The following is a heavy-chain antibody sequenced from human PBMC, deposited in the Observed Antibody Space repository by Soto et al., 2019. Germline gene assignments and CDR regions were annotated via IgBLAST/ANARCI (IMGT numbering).Heavy chain of an antibody. V-gene: IGHV3-7*01. Sequence: GVSLRLSCAASGFTFSSYWMSWVRQAPGKGLEWVANIKQDGSEKYYVDSVKGRFTISRDNAKNSLYLQMNSLRAEDTAVYYCARGSGYYPTLHFDYWGQGTLVTVSS. D-gene: IGHD3-22*01. CDR2: IKQDGSEK. CDR1: GFTFSSYW. CDR3: ARGSGYYPTLHFDY. J-gene: IGHJ4*02.